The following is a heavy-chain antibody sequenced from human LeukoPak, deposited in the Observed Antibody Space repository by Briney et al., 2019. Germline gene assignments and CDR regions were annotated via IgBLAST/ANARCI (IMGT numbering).Heavy chain of an antibody. J-gene: IGHJ4*02. CDR3: AREAYGGLDY. D-gene: IGHD4/OR15-4a*01. CDR2: VIPLFGTA. V-gene: IGHV1-69*05. Sequence: SSVHVSYQPSRGTLSRYALSWVRQAPGQGLEWMGGVIPLFGTAHYAQKLQGRGTLTTDESTSTAYMVLSSRRSEDTAVYYCAREAYGGLDYSGQGALVTVSS. CDR1: RGTLSRYA.